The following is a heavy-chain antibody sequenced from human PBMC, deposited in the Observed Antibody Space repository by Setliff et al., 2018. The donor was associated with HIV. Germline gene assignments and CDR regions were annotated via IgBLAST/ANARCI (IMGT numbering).Heavy chain of an antibody. CDR2: INPNSGGT. CDR1: GYTFTGYH. V-gene: IGHV1-2*02. Sequence: ASVKVSCKTSGYTFTGYHMHWVRQAPGQGLEWMGWINPNSGGTIYAQKFQDRVTMTRDTSSSTAYMELSRLRSDDTAVYYCATGRDSSGYYFLADYWGRGTLVTVPS. CDR3: ATGRDSSGYYFLADY. J-gene: IGHJ4*02. D-gene: IGHD3-22*01.